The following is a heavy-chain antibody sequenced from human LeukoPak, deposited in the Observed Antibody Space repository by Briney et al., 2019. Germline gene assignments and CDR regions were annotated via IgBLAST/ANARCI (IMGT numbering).Heavy chain of an antibody. CDR1: GYTFTSYG. CDR2: ISAYNGNT. CDR3: ARVTIDNYDFWSGHYYYGMDV. J-gene: IGHJ6*02. D-gene: IGHD3-3*01. V-gene: IGHV1-18*01. Sequence: ASVKVSCKASGYTFTSYGISWVRQAPGQGLEWMGWISAYNGNTNYAQKLQGRATMTTDTSTSTAYMELRSLRSDDTAVYYCARVTIDNYDFWSGHYYYGMDVWGQGTTVTVSS.